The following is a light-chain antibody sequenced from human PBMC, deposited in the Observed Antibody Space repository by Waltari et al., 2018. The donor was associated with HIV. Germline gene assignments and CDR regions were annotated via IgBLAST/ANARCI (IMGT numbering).Light chain of an antibody. CDR1: HDVATY. V-gene: IGKV1-39*01. J-gene: IGKJ4*01. CDR3: QQASALPLT. Sequence: DILMTPSPASLSASLGDRVTMTCRSSHDVATYVSWYQQRPGKPPSLLIYSASTLHIGVPSRFTGAGSGRLFTLTINRLQPEDFASYFCQQASALPLTFGGGTNV. CDR2: SAS.